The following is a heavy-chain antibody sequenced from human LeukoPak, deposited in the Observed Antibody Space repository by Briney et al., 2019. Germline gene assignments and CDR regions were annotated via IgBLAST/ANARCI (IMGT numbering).Heavy chain of an antibody. J-gene: IGHJ6*02. D-gene: IGHD1-1*01. CDR3: AKDRGTATYYYYGMDV. V-gene: IGHV3-30*18. Sequence: GVSLRLSCAASGFTFSSYGMHWVRQAPGKGLEWVAVISYDGSNKYYADSVKGRFTISRDNSKNTLYLQMNSLRAEDTAVYYCAKDRGTATYYYYGMDVWGQGTTVTVSS. CDR1: GFTFSSYG. CDR2: ISYDGSNK.